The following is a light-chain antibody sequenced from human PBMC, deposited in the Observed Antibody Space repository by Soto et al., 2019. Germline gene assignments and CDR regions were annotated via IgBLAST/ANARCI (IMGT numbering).Light chain of an antibody. Sequence: QSVLAQPASVSGSTGQSITISCTGTSSDVGAYNSVSWYQQHPHRAPQVIIYKGTQRPSGVSNRFSGSTSGNAASLTISALHTDDEADYSCCSSEPEWTYVCGTGTKVTVL. CDR1: SSDVGAYNS. V-gene: IGLV2-23*01. CDR3: CSSEPEWTYV. CDR2: KGT. J-gene: IGLJ1*01.